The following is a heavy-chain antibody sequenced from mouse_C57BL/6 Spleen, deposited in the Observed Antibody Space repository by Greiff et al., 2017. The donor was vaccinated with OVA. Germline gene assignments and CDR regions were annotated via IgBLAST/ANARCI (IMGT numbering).Heavy chain of an antibody. V-gene: IGHV1-64*01. CDR1: GYTFTSYW. D-gene: IGHD2-5*01. J-gene: IGHJ3*01. Sequence: QVQLQQSGAELVKPGASVKLSCKASGYTFTSYWMHWVKQRPGQGLEWIGMIHPNSGSTNYNEKFKSKATLTVDKSSSTAYMQLSSLTSEDSAVYYCARRAAYSNYDPWFAYWGQGTLVTVSA. CDR2: IHPNSGST. CDR3: ARRAAYSNYDPWFAY.